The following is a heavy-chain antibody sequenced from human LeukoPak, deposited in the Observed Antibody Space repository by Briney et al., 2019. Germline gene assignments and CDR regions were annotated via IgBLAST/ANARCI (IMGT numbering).Heavy chain of an antibody. CDR2: IWFDGSIK. V-gene: IGHV3-33*01. Sequence: PAGGSLRLSCAASGLIFNTYGTHWVRQAPGKGLEWVAVIWFDGSIKYYADSVKGRFTISRDNSKNTLYLQMNSLRAEDTALYYCASAAGPFDNWGQGTLVTVSS. D-gene: IGHD6-19*01. CDR1: GLIFNTYG. CDR3: ASAAGPFDN. J-gene: IGHJ4*02.